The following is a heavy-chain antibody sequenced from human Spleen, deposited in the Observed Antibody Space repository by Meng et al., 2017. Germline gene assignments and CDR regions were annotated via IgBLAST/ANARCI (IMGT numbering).Heavy chain of an antibody. CDR1: GGSLGGYY. J-gene: IGHJ4*02. Sequence: VHLQQWGAGLLKPPETLSPTCAVDGGSLGGYYWSWIRQPPGKGLEWIGEINHSGSTNYIPPLKGRVTISVDKSKNQFSLKLSSVTAADTAVYYCARAEGLIAVAGIDYWGQGTLVTVSS. V-gene: IGHV4-34*01. D-gene: IGHD6-19*01. CDR2: INHSGST. CDR3: ARAEGLIAVAGIDY.